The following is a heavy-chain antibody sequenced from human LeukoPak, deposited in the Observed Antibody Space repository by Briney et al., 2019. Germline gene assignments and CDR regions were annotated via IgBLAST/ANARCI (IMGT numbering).Heavy chain of an antibody. V-gene: IGHV4-34*01. J-gene: IGHJ4*02. Sequence: SETLSLTCAVYGGSFSGYYWSWIRQPPGKGLEWIGEINHSGSTNYNPSLKSRVTISVDTSKNQFSLKLSSVTAADTAVYYCARVRASNLRYFDWLSVEPFGYWGQGTLVTVSS. D-gene: IGHD3-9*01. CDR2: INHSGST. CDR1: GGSFSGYY. CDR3: ARVRASNLRYFDWLSVEPFGY.